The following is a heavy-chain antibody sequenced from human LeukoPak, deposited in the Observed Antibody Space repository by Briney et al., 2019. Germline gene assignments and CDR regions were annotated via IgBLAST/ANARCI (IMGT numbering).Heavy chain of an antibody. D-gene: IGHD2-2*01. CDR2: IWYDGSNK. CDR1: GFTFSSYG. Sequence: GRSLRLSCAASGFTFSSYGMHWVRQAPGKGLEWVAVIWYDGSNKYYADSVKGRFTISRDNSENTLYLQMNSLRAEDTAVYYCARDSQRVGYCSSTSCYLWFDPWGQGTLVTVSS. J-gene: IGHJ5*02. V-gene: IGHV3-33*01. CDR3: ARDSQRVGYCSSTSCYLWFDP.